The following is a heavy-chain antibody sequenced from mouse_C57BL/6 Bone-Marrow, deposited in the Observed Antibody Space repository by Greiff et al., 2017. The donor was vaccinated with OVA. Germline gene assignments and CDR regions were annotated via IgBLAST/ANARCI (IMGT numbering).Heavy chain of an antibody. CDR3: ASSYDYDGYWYFDV. D-gene: IGHD2-4*01. CDR1: GFSLTSYG. CDR2: IWGDGST. Sequence: VKLVESGPGLVAPSQSLSITCTVSGFSLTSYGVSWVRQPPGKGLEWLGVIWGDGSTNYHSALISRLSISKDNSKSQVFLKLNRLQTDDTATYYCASSYDYDGYWYFDVWGTGTTGTVSS. V-gene: IGHV2-3*01. J-gene: IGHJ1*03.